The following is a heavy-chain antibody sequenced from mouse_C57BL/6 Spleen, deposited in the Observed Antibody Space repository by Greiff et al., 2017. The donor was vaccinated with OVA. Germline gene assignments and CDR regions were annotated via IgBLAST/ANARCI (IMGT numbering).Heavy chain of an antibody. CDR3: ARSHYYGSSYGGYAMDY. V-gene: IGHV1-82*01. CDR1: GYAFSSSW. J-gene: IGHJ4*01. D-gene: IGHD1-1*01. CDR2: IYPGDGDT. Sequence: QVQLKESGPELVKPGASVKISCKASGYAFSSSWMNWVKQRPGKGLEWIGRIYPGDGDTNYNGKFKGKATLTADKSSSTAYMQLSSLTSEDSAVYFCARSHYYGSSYGGYAMDYWGQGTSVTVSS.